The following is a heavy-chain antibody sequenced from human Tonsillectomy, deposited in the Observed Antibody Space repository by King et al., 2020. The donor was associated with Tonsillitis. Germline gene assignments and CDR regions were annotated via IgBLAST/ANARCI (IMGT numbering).Heavy chain of an antibody. J-gene: IGHJ5*02. V-gene: IGHV6-1*01. CDR3: AGWGLVRGAIGWFDP. CDR1: GDSVSSNSAG. D-gene: IGHD3-10*01. Sequence: VQLQQSGPGLVKPSQTLSLTCAISGDSVSSNSAGWNWIRQSPSRGLEWLGRIYYRSKWYNDYAVSVKSRITINPDTSKNQFSLQLNSVTPEDTAVYYCAGWGLVRGAIGWFDPWGQGTLVTVSS. CDR2: IYYRSKWYN.